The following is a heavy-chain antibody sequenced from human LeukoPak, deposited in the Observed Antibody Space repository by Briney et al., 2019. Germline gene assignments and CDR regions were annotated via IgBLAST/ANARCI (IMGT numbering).Heavy chain of an antibody. CDR3: VARGLSSGY. CDR2: ISSCSRAF. J-gene: IGHJ4*02. Sequence: PGGSLRLSCAASGFTFSSYSMSWVRQAPGKGLGWVSYISSCSRAFYYADSVKGRFTISRDNAKNSLYLQMNSLRDENTAVFYCVARGLSSGYWGQGTLVTVSS. V-gene: IGHV3-48*02. CDR1: GFTFSSYS.